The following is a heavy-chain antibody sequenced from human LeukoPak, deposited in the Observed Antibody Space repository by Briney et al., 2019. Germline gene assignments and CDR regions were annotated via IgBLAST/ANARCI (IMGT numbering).Heavy chain of an antibody. CDR1: GGSFSGYY. CDR3: ARDVDGYNPFDY. Sequence: YPSETLSLTCAVYGGSFSGYYWSWIRQPPGKGLEWIGEINHSGSTNYNPSLKSRVTISVDTSKNQFSLKLSSVTAADTAVYYCARDVDGYNPFDYWGQGTLVTVSS. J-gene: IGHJ4*02. CDR2: INHSGST. D-gene: IGHD5-24*01. V-gene: IGHV4-34*01.